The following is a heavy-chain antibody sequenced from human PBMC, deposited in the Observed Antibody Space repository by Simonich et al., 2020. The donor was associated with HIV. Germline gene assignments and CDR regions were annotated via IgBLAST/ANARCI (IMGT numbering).Heavy chain of an antibody. J-gene: IGHJ4*02. CDR2: IYWDDDK. D-gene: IGHD3-10*01. CDR1: GFSLSTSGVG. V-gene: IGHV2-5*02. CDR3: AHSPGGGSGSYYNYFDY. Sequence: QITLKESGPTLVKPTQTLTLTFTFSGFSLSTSGVGVGWIRQPPGKALEWLALIYWDDDKRYSPALKSRLTIPKNTSKNQVVLTMTNMDPVDTATYYCAHSPGGGSGSYYNYFDYWGQGTLVTVSS.